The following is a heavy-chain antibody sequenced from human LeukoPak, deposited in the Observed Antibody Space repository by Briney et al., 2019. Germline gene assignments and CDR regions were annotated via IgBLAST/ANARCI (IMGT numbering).Heavy chain of an antibody. CDR2: INHSGGT. Sequence: SETLSLTCAVYGGXLSGYYCNWIRQPPGKGLEWIGEINHSGGTNYNPSLKSRVTISVDTSKNQFSLKVTSVTAADTAVYYCARFPMTTVNYFYYYGLDVWGQGTTVTVSS. CDR3: ARFPMTTVNYFYYYGLDV. CDR1: GGXLSGYY. D-gene: IGHD4-17*01. J-gene: IGHJ6*02. V-gene: IGHV4-34*01.